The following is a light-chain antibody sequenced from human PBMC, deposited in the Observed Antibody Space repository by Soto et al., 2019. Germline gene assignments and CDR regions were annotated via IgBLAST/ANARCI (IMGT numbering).Light chain of an antibody. CDR1: SSNIGRNI. J-gene: IGLJ1*01. V-gene: IGLV1-44*01. CDR3: AAWDDSLNGYV. CDR2: SNN. Sequence: QPVLTQPPSASGTPGQRVTISCSGSSSNIGRNIVNWYQQLPGTAPKLLIYSNNQRPSGVPDRFSGSKSGTSASLAISGLQSEDEADYYCAAWDDSLNGYVFGTGTKLTVL.